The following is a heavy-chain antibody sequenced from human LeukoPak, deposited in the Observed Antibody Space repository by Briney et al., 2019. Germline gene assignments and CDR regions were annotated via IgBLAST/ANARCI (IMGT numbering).Heavy chain of an antibody. D-gene: IGHD2-8*01. J-gene: IGHJ4*02. Sequence: GGSLRLSCAASGFTFSSYSMNWVRQAPGKGLEWVSSISSSSSYIYYADSVKGRFTISRDNAKNSLYLQMNSLRAEDTAVYYCARVRSQYGYFDYWGQGTLVTVSS. CDR1: GFTFSSYS. CDR2: ISSSSSYI. V-gene: IGHV3-21*01. CDR3: ARVRSQYGYFDY.